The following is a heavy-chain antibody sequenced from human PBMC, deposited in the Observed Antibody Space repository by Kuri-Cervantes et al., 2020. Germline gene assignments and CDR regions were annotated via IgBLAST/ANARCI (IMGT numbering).Heavy chain of an antibody. CDR3: ARSGYSGYDFEGTYYYYYMDV. V-gene: IGHV3-48*04. J-gene: IGHJ6*03. CDR1: GFTFDTYG. CDR2: ISSSGSTI. D-gene: IGHD5-12*01. Sequence: GESLKISCAASGFTFDTYGMNWVRQAPGKGLEWVSYISSSGSTIYYADSVKGRFTISRDNAKNSLYLQMNSLRAEDTAVYYCARSGYSGYDFEGTYYYYYMDVLGKGTTVTVSS.